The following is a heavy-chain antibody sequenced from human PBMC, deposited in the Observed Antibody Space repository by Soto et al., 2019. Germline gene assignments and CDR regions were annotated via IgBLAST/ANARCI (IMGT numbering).Heavy chain of an antibody. J-gene: IGHJ3*02. CDR1: GFTFSSYW. CDR3: ARNFDYGDSGDAFDI. CDR2: INSDGSST. V-gene: IGHV3-74*01. D-gene: IGHD4-17*01. Sequence: EVQLVESGGGLVQPGGSLRLSCAASGFTFSSYWMHWVRQAPGKGLVWVSRINSDGSSTSYADSVKGRFTISRDNAKNTLDLQMNSLRAEDTAVYYCARNFDYGDSGDAFDIWGQGTMVTVSS.